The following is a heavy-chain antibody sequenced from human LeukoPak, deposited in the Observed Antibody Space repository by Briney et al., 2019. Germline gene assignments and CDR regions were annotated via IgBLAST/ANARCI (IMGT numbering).Heavy chain of an antibody. Sequence: GGSLRLSCAASGFTFSSYWMSWVRQAPGKGLEWVANINRDGGEKHYVDSVEGRFTISRDNAKNSLYLQMNSLRVEDTAIYYCARDQGAAGDYWGQGTLVTVSS. CDR3: ARDQGAAGDY. CDR2: INRDGGEK. CDR1: GFTFSSYW. D-gene: IGHD6-13*01. J-gene: IGHJ4*02. V-gene: IGHV3-7*01.